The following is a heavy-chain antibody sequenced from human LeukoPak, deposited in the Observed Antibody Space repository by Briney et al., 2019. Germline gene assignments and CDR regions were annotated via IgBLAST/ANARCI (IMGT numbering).Heavy chain of an antibody. CDR1: GYTFTSYY. V-gene: IGHV1-2*06. J-gene: IGHJ4*02. CDR2: INPKSGGT. CDR3: AREVGATDNSFDY. Sequence: ASVKVSCKASGYTFTSYYMHWVRQAPGQGLEWMGRINPKSGGTDYAQNFQGRVTMTRDTSITTAYMELSSLRSDDTAVYYCAREVGATDNSFDYWGQGTLVTVSS. D-gene: IGHD1-26*01.